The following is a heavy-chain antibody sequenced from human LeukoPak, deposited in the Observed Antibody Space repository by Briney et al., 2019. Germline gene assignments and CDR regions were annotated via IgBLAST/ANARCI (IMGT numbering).Heavy chain of an antibody. Sequence: GGSLRLSCAASGFTFSSYAMSWVRQAPGKGLEWVSAISGSGGSTYYADSVKGRFTISRDNSKNTLYLQMNGLRAEDTAVYYCAKDISGYRLPTLDYWGQGTLVTVSS. V-gene: IGHV3-23*01. CDR2: ISGSGGST. J-gene: IGHJ4*02. CDR3: AKDISGYRLPTLDY. CDR1: GFTFSSYA. D-gene: IGHD6-13*01.